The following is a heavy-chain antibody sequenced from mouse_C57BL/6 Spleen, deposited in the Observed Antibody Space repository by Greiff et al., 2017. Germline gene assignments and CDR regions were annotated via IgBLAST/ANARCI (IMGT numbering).Heavy chain of an antibody. CDR3: TRGGGLLRYFDV. D-gene: IGHD2-3*01. Sequence: QVHVKQSGAELVRPGASVTLSCKASGYTFTDYAMHWVKQKPVHGLEWIGAIDPETDGTAYNQKFKGKAILTADKSSSTAYMELRRLTSEDSAVYYCTRGGGLLRYFDVWGTGTTVTVSS. CDR1: GYTFTDYA. V-gene: IGHV1-15*01. J-gene: IGHJ1*03. CDR2: IDPETDGT.